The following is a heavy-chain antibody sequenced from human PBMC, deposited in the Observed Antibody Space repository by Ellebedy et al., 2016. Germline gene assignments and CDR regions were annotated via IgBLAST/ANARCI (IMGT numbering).Heavy chain of an antibody. CDR2: IKSKTDGGAA. D-gene: IGHD5-18*01. CDR1: GFTFSNAW. J-gene: IGHJ4*02. V-gene: IGHV3-15*01. CDR3: TTVYRYNYDSV. Sequence: GGSLRLSCAASGFTFSNAWMNWVRQAPGKGLEWVGRIKSKTDGGAADYAAPVKGRFTISRDDSKNTLYLQMNSLKPEDTAVYFCTTVYRYNYDSVWGQGTLVTVSS.